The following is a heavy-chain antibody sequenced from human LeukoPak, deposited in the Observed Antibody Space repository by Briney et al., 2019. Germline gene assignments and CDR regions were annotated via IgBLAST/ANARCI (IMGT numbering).Heavy chain of an antibody. CDR1: GFTFKTYG. CDR2: ITGDRSST. V-gene: IGHV3-23*01. D-gene: IGHD2-21*02. J-gene: IGHJ4*02. CDR3: ARRYCGDGCYPFYLDY. Sequence: GGSLRLSCAASGFTFKTYGMGWVRQAPGKGLEWVSAITGDRSSTYYADSVKGRFAVSRDNSKNTLLLQMDSLRVEDTAVYYCARRYCGDGCYPFYLDYCGQGTLVTVSS.